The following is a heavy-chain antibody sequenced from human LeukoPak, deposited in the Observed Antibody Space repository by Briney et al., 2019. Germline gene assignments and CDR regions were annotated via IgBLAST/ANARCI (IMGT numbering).Heavy chain of an antibody. CDR3: ARQEDSSGYYYYY. J-gene: IGHJ4*02. Sequence: ASVKVSCKASGYTFSNYYMHWVRQALGQGLEWMGIINPSGGYTTYAQKFQGRVTMTRDTSTSTVSMELSSLRSEDTAVYFCARQEDSSGYYYYYWGQGTLVTVSS. V-gene: IGHV1-46*01. CDR2: INPSGGYT. CDR1: GYTFSNYY. D-gene: IGHD3-22*01.